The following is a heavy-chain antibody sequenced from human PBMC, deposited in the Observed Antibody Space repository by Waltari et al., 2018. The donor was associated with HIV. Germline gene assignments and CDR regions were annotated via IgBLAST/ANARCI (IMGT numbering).Heavy chain of an antibody. J-gene: IGHJ3*02. V-gene: IGHV4-39*02. CDR3: ASSYTYVVWGAFDT. CDR1: GGSIPSSSNF. CDR2: IYHDGST. Sequence: QMQLTESGPALVKPSETLSIRCPVSGGSIPSSSNFWGRIHQPPGRGLEWIVSIYHDGSTHYDLSLKDSSLKSRVTISLYTSKNLFSLKLTSVTATDTAMYYCASSYTYVVWGAFDTWGQGTMVTVSS. D-gene: IGHD3-16*01.